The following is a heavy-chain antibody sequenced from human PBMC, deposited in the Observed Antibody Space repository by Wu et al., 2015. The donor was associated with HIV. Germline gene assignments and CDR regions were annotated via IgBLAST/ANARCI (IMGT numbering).Heavy chain of an antibody. CDR2: INPNSSDT. CDR1: GYNFTNYD. Sequence: QVQLVQSGAEMRKPGASVKVSCKASGYNFTNYDINWVKLTPGQGLEWVGWINPNSSDTDYAQNFQGRVTMTSDTSINTAHLELRNLRSDDAATYYCAKFADYYNSENGALEVWGQGTMVIVSS. J-gene: IGHJ3*01. V-gene: IGHV1-2*02. CDR3: AKFADYYNSENGALEV. D-gene: IGHD3-10*01.